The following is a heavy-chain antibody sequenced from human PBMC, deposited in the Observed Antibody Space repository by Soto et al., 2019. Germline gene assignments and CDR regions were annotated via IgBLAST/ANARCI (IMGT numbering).Heavy chain of an antibody. J-gene: IGHJ6*03. CDR2: IKQDGSEK. CDR3: ARGYCSGGSCYSLLYNYYYMDV. Sequence: GGSLRLSCAASGFTFSSYWMSWVRQAPGKGLEWVANIKQDGSEKYYVDSVKGRFTISRDNAKNSLYLQMNSLRAEDTAVYYCARGYCSGGSCYSLLYNYYYMDVWGKGTTVNVSS. CDR1: GFTFSSYW. D-gene: IGHD2-15*01. V-gene: IGHV3-7*01.